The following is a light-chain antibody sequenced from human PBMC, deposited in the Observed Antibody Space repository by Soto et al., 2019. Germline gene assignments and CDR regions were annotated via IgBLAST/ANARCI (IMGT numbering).Light chain of an antibody. CDR1: QSVSSY. Sequence: EIVLTQSPATLSLSPGERATLSCRASQSVSSYLAWYQQKPGQAPRLLIYDASNRATGIPARFSGSGSGTDFTLTISILEPEDFAVYYCQHFRDSSTFGQGTKV. J-gene: IGKJ1*01. V-gene: IGKV3-11*01. CDR3: QHFRDSST. CDR2: DAS.